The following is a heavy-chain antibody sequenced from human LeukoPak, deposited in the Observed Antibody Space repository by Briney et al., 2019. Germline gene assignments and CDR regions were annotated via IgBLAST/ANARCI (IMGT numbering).Heavy chain of an antibody. CDR3: AVAARVIGAQIVS. CDR1: GFIFSHAW. D-gene: IGHD3-16*02. CDR2: IRSGGAR. V-gene: IGHV3-15*01. Sequence: GDSLRLSCTASGFIFSHAWTNWARHAPGKGLQWLGRIRSGGAREYATPAQGRFTISGDDFLTTSYLEMNNPDTDHSAVYFCAVAARVIGAQIVSWGQGTLVTVSS. J-gene: IGHJ4*02.